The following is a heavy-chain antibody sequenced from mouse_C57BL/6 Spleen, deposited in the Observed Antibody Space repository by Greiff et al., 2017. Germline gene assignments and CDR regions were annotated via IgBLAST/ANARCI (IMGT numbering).Heavy chain of an antibody. CDR3: ARGGLRFYAMDY. CDR2: IYPGDGDT. V-gene: IGHV1-82*01. D-gene: IGHD1-1*01. CDR1: GYAFSSSW. Sequence: QVQLKESGPELVKPGASVTISCKASGYAFSSSWMNWVKQRPGKGLEWIGRIYPGDGDTNYNGKFKGKATLTADKSSSTAYMHLSSLTSEDSAVYFCARGGLRFYAMDYWGQGTSVTVSS. J-gene: IGHJ4*01.